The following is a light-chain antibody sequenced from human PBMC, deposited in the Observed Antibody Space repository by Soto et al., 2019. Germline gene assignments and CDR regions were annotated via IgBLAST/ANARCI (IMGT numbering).Light chain of an antibody. V-gene: IGKV1-39*01. Sequence: DIQMTQSPSSLSASVEDRVIITCRASQSISNHLNWYQQKPGKAPKLMIFAASSLQSGVHSRFSGSRSGPDFTLTIRSLQPEDFATYYCKQSYSSPPTFGQGTKLDIK. J-gene: IGKJ1*01. CDR1: QSISNH. CDR2: AAS. CDR3: KQSYSSPPT.